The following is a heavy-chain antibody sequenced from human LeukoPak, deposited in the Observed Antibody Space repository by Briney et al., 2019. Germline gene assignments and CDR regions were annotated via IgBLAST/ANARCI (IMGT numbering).Heavy chain of an antibody. CDR2: ISDDGGNE. CDR3: ARGESTDLGYYYYMDV. J-gene: IGHJ6*03. V-gene: IGHV3-30*15. CDR1: GLTFSNYA. Sequence: PGGSLRLSCAASGLTFSNYAMHWVRQAPGKGLEWVAVISDDGGNEYYADAVKGRFTISRDNSKNMLYLQMSSLRAEDTALYYCARGESTDLGYYYYMDVWGKGTMVTVSS. D-gene: IGHD2-2*01.